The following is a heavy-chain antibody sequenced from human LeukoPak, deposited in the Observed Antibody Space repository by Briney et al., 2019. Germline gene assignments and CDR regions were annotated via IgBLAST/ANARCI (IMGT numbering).Heavy chain of an antibody. CDR3: ARDCVRRWFDP. D-gene: IGHD2-21*01. CDR2: IYHSGST. V-gene: IGHV4-38-2*02. CDR1: GYSISSGYY. J-gene: IGHJ5*02. Sequence: SETLSLTCAVSGYSISSGYYWGWIRQPPGKGLEWIGSIYHSGSTYYTPSLKSRFTISVDTSKNQFSLKLSSVTAPVTAIYYYARDCVRRWFDPWGQGTLVTVSS.